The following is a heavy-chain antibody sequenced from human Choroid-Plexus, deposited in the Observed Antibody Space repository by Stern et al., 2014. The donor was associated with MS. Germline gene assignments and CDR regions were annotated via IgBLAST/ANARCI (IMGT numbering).Heavy chain of an antibody. CDR3: AKDRQYLTYFFDH. V-gene: IGHV3-30*18. Sequence: VQLVESGGGVVQPVRPLRLSCVASGFTFGSCAMHWVRQAPGKGLEWAAGVSYDGSNKYYADSVKGRFTISRDNSQNTLYMQMSSLRPEDTAVYYCAKDRQYLTYFFDHWGQGSLVTVSS. J-gene: IGHJ5*02. D-gene: IGHD2/OR15-2a*01. CDR2: VSYDGSNK. CDR1: GFTFGSCA.